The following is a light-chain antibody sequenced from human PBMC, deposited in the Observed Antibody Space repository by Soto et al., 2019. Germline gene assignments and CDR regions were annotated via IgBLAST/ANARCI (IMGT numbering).Light chain of an antibody. V-gene: IGKV1-9*01. CDR3: QHRHSYPIT. Sequence: DIQLTQSPSFPSASVGDRVTITCRASQGISSLLAWYQQRPGKAPKLLIHTASTLQSGVPSRFSGSGSGTEFTLTISGLQPEDFATCYCQHRHSYPITFGQGTRLEIK. CDR1: QGISSL. CDR2: TAS. J-gene: IGKJ5*01.